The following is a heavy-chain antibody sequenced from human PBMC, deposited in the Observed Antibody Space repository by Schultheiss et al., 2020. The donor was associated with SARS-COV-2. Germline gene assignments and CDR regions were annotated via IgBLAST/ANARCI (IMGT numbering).Heavy chain of an antibody. Sequence: ASVKVSCKASGYTFTSYGVSWVRQAPGQGLEWMGWISAYNGNTNYAQNLQGRITMTTDTSTSTAYMELSRLRSDDTAVYYCARDSVDIEYYFDYWGQGTLVTVSS. D-gene: IGHD5-12*01. CDR3: ARDSVDIEYYFDY. CDR1: GYTFTSYG. J-gene: IGHJ4*02. CDR2: ISAYNGNT. V-gene: IGHV1-18*01.